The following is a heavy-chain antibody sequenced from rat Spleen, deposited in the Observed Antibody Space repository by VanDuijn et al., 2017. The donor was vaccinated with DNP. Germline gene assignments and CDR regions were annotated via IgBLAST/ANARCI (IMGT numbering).Heavy chain of an antibody. D-gene: IGHD4-3*01. CDR3: TRDPLYNSGALDA. CDR1: GLSLTRDG. J-gene: IGHJ4*01. CDR2: MSSGGST. Sequence: QVQLKESGPSLVQPSETLSLTCTVSGLSLTRDGVTWVRQPPGKGLEWIAAMSSGGSTYYNSTLKSRLSISRDTSKSQVFLELNSLQIEDTAIYFCTRDPLYNSGALDAWGPGTSVTVSS. V-gene: IGHV2S8*01.